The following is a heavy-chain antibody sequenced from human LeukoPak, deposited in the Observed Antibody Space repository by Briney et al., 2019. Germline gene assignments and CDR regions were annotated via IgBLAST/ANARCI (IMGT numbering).Heavy chain of an antibody. Sequence: PSETLSLTCTVSGGSISSCYWSWIRQPPGKGLEWIGYIYYSGSTNYNPSLKSRVTISVDTSKNQFSLKLSSVTAADTAVYYCATSRVMYSSGWYEPFDYWGQGTLVTVSS. V-gene: IGHV4-59*01. CDR3: ATSRVMYSSGWYEPFDY. CDR2: IYYSGST. D-gene: IGHD6-19*01. CDR1: GGSISSCY. J-gene: IGHJ4*02.